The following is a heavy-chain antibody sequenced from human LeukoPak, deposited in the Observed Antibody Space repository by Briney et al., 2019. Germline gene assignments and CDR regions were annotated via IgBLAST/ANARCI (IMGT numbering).Heavy chain of an antibody. J-gene: IGHJ6*03. Sequence: ASVKVSCKASGGTFSSYAISWVRQAPGQGLEWMGRIIPIFGTANYAQKFQGRVTITADKSTSTAYMELSSLRSEGTAVYYCARDFSRYYYMDVWGKGTTVTVSS. CDR3: ARDFSRYYYMDV. V-gene: IGHV1-69*06. CDR2: IIPIFGTA. CDR1: GGTFSSYA. D-gene: IGHD3-3*01.